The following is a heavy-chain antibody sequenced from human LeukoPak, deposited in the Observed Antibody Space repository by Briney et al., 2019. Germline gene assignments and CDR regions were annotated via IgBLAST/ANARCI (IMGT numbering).Heavy chain of an antibody. CDR3: ATMSTVTTLDV. V-gene: IGHV4-39*07. D-gene: IGHD4-11*01. J-gene: IGHJ6*04. CDR1: GGSISSSSYY. Sequence: SETLSLTCTVSGGSISSSSYYWSWIRQPPGKGLEWIGEINHSGSTNYNPSLKSRVTISVDTSKNQFSLKLSSVTAADTAVYYRATMSTVTTLDVWGKGTTVTVSS. CDR2: INHSGST.